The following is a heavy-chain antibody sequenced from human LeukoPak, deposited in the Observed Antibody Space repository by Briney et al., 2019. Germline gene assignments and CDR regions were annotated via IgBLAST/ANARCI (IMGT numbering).Heavy chain of an antibody. D-gene: IGHD2-21*02. V-gene: IGHV3-74*01. CDR1: GFTFSSYW. Sequence: PGGSLRLSCAASGFTFSSYWMHWVRQAPGKGLVWVSRINSDGSSTSYADSVKGRFTISRDNAKNTLYLQMNSLRAEDTAVYYCAHLLFSPYCSGDCYAATSDYWGQGTLVTVSS. CDR3: AHLLFSPYCSGDCYAATSDY. J-gene: IGHJ4*02. CDR2: INSDGSST.